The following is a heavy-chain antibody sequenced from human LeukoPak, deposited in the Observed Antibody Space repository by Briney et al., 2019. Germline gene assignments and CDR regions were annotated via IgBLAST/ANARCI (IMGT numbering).Heavy chain of an antibody. J-gene: IGHJ4*02. D-gene: IGHD5-24*01. CDR3: TGERNGSPHY. V-gene: IGHV4-39*07. CDR2: MYYTGSS. Sequence: SETLSLTCTVSSGSISSSSYYWSWVRQPPGKGLECIASMYYTGSSYYNPSLKSRVTISLDTSKNQFSLKMTSVTAADTAVYFCTGERNGSPHYWGQGTQVTVSS. CDR1: SGSISSSSYY.